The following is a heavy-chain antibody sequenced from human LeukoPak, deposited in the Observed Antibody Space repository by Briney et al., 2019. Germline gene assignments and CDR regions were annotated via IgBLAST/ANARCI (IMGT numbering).Heavy chain of an antibody. V-gene: IGHV3-7*03. D-gene: IGHD4-17*01. CDR1: GFIFNRHW. Sequence: GGSLRLSCAASGFIFNRHWMNWVRQAPGKGLEWVANISQGGGERNYVDSVKGRFTISRDDAKNSLYLQLNSLRVEDTAIYYCARGPDYGARTDFLDYWGQGALVTVSS. CDR2: ISQGGGER. CDR3: ARGPDYGARTDFLDY. J-gene: IGHJ4*02.